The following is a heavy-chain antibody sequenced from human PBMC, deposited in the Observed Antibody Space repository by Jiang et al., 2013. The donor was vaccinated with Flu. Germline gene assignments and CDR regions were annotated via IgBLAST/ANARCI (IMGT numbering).Heavy chain of an antibody. CDR1: GGSFSGYY. D-gene: IGHD3-22*01. CDR2: INHSGST. J-gene: IGHJ4*02. CDR3: ASLDSSGYYFTVGDY. Sequence: LLKPSETLSLTCAVYGGSFSGYYWSWIRQPPGKGLEWIGEINHSGSTNYNPSLKSRVTISVDTSKNQFSLKLSSVTAADTAVYYCASLDSSGYYFTVGDYWGQGTLVTVSS. V-gene: IGHV4-34*01.